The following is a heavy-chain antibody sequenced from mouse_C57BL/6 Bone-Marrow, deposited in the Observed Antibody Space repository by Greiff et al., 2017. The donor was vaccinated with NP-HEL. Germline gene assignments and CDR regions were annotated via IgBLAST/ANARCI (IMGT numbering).Heavy chain of an antibody. CDR3: AISYYPERYYFDY. V-gene: IGHV1-61*01. CDR1: GYTFTSYW. Sequence: QVQLQQPGAELVRPGSSVKLSCKASGYTFTSYWMDWVNQRPGQGLEWIGNIYPSDSETHYNQKFKDKATLTVDKSSSTAYMQLSSLTSEDSAVYYCAISYYPERYYFDYWGQGTTLTVAS. D-gene: IGHD1-1*01. CDR2: IYPSDSET. J-gene: IGHJ2*01.